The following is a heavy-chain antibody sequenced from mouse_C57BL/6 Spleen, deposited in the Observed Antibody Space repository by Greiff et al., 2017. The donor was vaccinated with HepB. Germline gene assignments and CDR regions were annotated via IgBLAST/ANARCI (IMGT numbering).Heavy chain of an antibody. CDR2: IDPSDSYT. CDR3: ARGSSSYPRWYFDV. J-gene: IGHJ1*03. D-gene: IGHD1-1*01. CDR1: GYTFTSYW. Sequence: QVQLKQSGAELVMPGASVKLSCKASGYTFTSYWMHWVKQRPGQGLEWIGEIDPSDSYTNYNQKFKGKSTLTVDKSSSTAYMQLSSLTSEDSAVYYCARGSSSYPRWYFDVWGTGTTVTVSS. V-gene: IGHV1-69*01.